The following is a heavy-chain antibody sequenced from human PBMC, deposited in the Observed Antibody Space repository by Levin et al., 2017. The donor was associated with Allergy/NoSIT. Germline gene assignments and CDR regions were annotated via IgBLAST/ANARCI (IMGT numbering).Heavy chain of an antibody. CDR3: ARGRGVERGQLWPRSVP. Sequence: GGSLRLSCKASGSTFTSYDINWVRQATGQGLEWMGWMNPNSGNTGYAQKFQGRVTMTRNTSISTAYMELSSLRSEDTAVYYCARGRGVERGQLWPRSVPWGQGTLVTVSS. V-gene: IGHV1-8*01. J-gene: IGHJ5*02. CDR2: MNPNSGNT. D-gene: IGHD5-18*01. CDR1: GSTFTSYD.